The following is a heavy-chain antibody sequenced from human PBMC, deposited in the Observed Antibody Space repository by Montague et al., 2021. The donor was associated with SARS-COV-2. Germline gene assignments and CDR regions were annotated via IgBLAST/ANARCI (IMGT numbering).Heavy chain of an antibody. CDR2: ISDSGVYT. Sequence: SLRLSCAASGFTFSSYAMSWVRQAPGKGLEWVSSISDSGVYTYYADSVKGRFTISRDNSKNTLYLQMNSLRAEDTAVYYCASHPGYSSSWWGQGTLVIVSS. D-gene: IGHD6-13*01. J-gene: IGHJ4*02. CDR3: ASHPGYSSSW. V-gene: IGHV3-23*01. CDR1: GFTFSSYA.